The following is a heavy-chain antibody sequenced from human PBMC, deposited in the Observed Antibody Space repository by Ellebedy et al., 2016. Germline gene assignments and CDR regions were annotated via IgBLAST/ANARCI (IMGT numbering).Heavy chain of an antibody. CDR2: ISGGGGYT. J-gene: IGHJ4*02. V-gene: IGHV3-23*01. D-gene: IGHD7-27*01. CDR3: ATRGGGDWGTKEDFDC. CDR1: GFTFSRYA. Sequence: GESLKISCAASGFTFSRYAMTWVRQAPGKGLEWVSAISGGGGYTYYADSVKGRFTISRDNSKNTLYLQMNSLRAEDTAVYYCATRGGGDWGTKEDFDCWGQGTLVTVSS.